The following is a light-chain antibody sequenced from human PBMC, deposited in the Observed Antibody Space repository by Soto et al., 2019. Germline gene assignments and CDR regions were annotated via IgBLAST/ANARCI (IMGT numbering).Light chain of an antibody. Sequence: QSALTQPASVSGSPGQSITISCTGTSSDIGGYKYVSWYQQHPGKAPKLMIFEASNRPSGVSNRFSGSKSGNTASLTISGLQADHEADYYCSSYTSSGTLVVFGGGTQLTVL. CDR2: EAS. J-gene: IGLJ2*01. CDR1: SSDIGGYKY. CDR3: SSYTSSGTLVV. V-gene: IGLV2-14*01.